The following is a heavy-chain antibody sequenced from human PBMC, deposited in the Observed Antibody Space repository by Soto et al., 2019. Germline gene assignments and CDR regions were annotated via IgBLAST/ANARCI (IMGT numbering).Heavy chain of an antibody. CDR1: GFTFSTYG. CDR3: AKDRTSSSWYYLYYYGMDV. Sequence: QEQLVESGGGVVQPGRSLRLSCAASGFTFSTYGMHWVRQAPGKGLVWVAVTSFDGNNKYYADSLKGRFTISRDNFKNTLYLQMNSLRHDYTAVYYCAKDRTSSSWYYLYYYGMDVWGQGTTVTVS. J-gene: IGHJ6*02. CDR2: TSFDGNNK. V-gene: IGHV3-30*18. D-gene: IGHD6-13*01.